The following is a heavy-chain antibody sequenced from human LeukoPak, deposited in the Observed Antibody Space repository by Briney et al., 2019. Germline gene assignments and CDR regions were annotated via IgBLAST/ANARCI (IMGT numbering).Heavy chain of an antibody. V-gene: IGHV5-51*01. Sequence: GESLTTSCKGSGYTFTNYWIHWVRQMPGKGLEWMGNVYPGDSDTRYSPSFQGQVTISADKSITTTYLQWNSLKASDTAIYYCARQLDYGGFGAFGIWGQGTMVTVSS. J-gene: IGHJ3*02. D-gene: IGHD4-23*01. CDR3: ARQLDYGGFGAFGI. CDR2: VYPGDSDT. CDR1: GYTFTNYW.